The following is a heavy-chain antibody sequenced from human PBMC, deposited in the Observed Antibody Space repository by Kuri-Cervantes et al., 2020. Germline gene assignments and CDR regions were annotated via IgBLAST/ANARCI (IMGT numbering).Heavy chain of an antibody. D-gene: IGHD3-3*01. CDR3: ARNYDAPEELDY. V-gene: IGHV3-33*08. J-gene: IGHJ4*02. CDR1: GFTFSSYA. CDR2: IWYDGSNK. Sequence: LSLTCAASGFTFSSYAMHWVRQAPGKGLEWVAVIWYDGSNKYYADSVKGRFTISRDNSKNTLYLQMNSLRAEDTAVYYCARNYDAPEELDYWGQGTLVNGAS.